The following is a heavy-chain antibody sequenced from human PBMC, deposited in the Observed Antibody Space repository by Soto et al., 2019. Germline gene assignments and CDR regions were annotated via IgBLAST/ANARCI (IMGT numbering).Heavy chain of an antibody. D-gene: IGHD6-6*01. Sequence: SETLSLTCAVYGGSFSGYYWSWIRQPPGKGLEWIGEINHSGSTNYNPSLKSRVTISVDTSKNQFSLKLSSVTAADTAVYYCARVSIAATYYYYGMDVWGQGTTVTVS. CDR1: GGSFSGYY. CDR3: ARVSIAATYYYYGMDV. J-gene: IGHJ6*02. CDR2: INHSGST. V-gene: IGHV4-34*01.